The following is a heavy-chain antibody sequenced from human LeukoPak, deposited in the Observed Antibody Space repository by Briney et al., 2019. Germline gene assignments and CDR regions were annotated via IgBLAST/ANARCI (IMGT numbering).Heavy chain of an antibody. Sequence: GASVKVSCKASGYTFTSYGISWVRPAPGQGLEWMGWISAYNGNTNYAQKLQGRVTMTTDTSTSTAYMELRSLRSDDTAVYYCARRSTRGYSYGYDYWGQGTLVTVPS. CDR3: ARRSTRGYSYGYDY. V-gene: IGHV1-18*01. CDR1: GYTFTSYG. D-gene: IGHD5-18*01. J-gene: IGHJ4*02. CDR2: ISAYNGNT.